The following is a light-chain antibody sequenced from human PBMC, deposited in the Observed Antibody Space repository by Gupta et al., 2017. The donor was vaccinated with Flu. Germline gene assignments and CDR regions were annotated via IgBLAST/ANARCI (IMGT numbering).Light chain of an antibody. CDR2: GNT. CDR1: SPNIGAGHD. J-gene: IGLJ3*02. V-gene: IGLV1-40*01. CDR3: QTYDSSLSTWL. Sequence: QSVLTQPHSVSGAPGQRVTISCSGSSPNIGAGHDVHWYQQVPGTAPKLLIFGNTNRPSGVPDRFSGSKSGTSASLAITWLQAEDEADYYCQTYDSSLSTWLFGGGTKLAVL.